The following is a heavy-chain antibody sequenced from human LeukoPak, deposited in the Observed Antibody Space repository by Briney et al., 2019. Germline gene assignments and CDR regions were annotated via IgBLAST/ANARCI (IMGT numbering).Heavy chain of an antibody. CDR2: INHSGST. Sequence: SETLSLTCAVYGGSFSGYYWSWIRQPPGKGLEWIGEINHSGSTNYNPSLKSRVTISVATSKNQFSLKLSSVTAADTAVYYCARGHSYYDYVWGSYPFDYWGQGTLVTVSS. V-gene: IGHV4-34*01. J-gene: IGHJ4*02. CDR1: GGSFSGYY. CDR3: ARGHSYYDYVWGSYPFDY. D-gene: IGHD3-16*02.